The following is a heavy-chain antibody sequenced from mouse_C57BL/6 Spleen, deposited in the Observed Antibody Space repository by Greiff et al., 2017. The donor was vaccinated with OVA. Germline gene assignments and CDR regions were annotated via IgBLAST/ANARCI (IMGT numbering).Heavy chain of an antibody. CDR1: GYSITSGYY. V-gene: IGHV3-6*01. CDR2: ISYDGSN. D-gene: IGHD2-4*01. Sequence: EVKLMESGPGLVKPSQSLSLTCSVTGYSITSGYYWNWIRQFPGNKLEWMGYISYDGSNNYNPSLKNLISITRDTSKNQFFLKLNSVTTEDTATYYCANYDFIYAMDYWGQGTSVTVSS. CDR3: ANYDFIYAMDY. J-gene: IGHJ4*01.